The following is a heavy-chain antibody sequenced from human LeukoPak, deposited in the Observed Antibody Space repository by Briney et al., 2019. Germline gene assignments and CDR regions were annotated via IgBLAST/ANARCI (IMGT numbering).Heavy chain of an antibody. Sequence: GGSLRLSCAASGFTVSSNYMSWVRQAPGKGLEWVSVIYSGGSTYYADSVKGRFTISRDNSKNTLYLQMNSLRAEDTAVYYCARDSPGDCTNGVCCSNYNTHWYFDLWGRGTLVTVSS. D-gene: IGHD2-8*01. CDR3: ARDSPGDCTNGVCCSNYNTHWYFDL. V-gene: IGHV3-66*01. CDR1: GFTVSSNY. CDR2: IYSGGST. J-gene: IGHJ2*01.